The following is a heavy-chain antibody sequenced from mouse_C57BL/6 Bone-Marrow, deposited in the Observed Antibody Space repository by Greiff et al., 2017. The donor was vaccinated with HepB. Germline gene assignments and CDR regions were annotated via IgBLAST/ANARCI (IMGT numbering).Heavy chain of an antibody. V-gene: IGHV1-18*01. CDR1: GYTFTDYN. J-gene: IGHJ2*01. CDR2: INPNNGGT. D-gene: IGHD3-2*02. Sequence: VQLKQSGPELVKPGASVKIPCKASGYTFTDYNMDWVKQSHGKSLEWIGDINPNNGGTIYNQKFKGKATLTVDKSSSTAYMELRSLTSKDTAVYYCARDSGYLDYWGQGTTLTVSS. CDR3: ARDSGYLDY.